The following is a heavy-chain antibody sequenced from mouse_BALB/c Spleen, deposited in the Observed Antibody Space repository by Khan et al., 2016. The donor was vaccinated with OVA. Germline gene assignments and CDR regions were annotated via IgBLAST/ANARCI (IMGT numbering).Heavy chain of an antibody. CDR1: GFSLSNYS. Sequence: VQLQESGPGLVQPSQSLSITCTVSGFSLSNYSVHWVRQSPGKGLEWLGVIWSAGSTDYNAALISRLTISKDNSRRQVFFKMNSLQPNDTAIYYCARRGYDYGRGALFAYGGQGTLVTVSA. J-gene: IGHJ3*01. V-gene: IGHV2-2*02. CDR2: IWSAGST. D-gene: IGHD2-4*01. CDR3: ARRGYDYGRGALFAY.